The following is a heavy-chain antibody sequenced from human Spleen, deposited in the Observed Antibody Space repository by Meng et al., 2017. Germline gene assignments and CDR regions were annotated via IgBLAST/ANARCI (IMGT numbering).Heavy chain of an antibody. CDR1: GLTFSSYT. CDR3: ARVLGWFDL. V-gene: IGHV3-21*02. J-gene: IGHJ5*02. Sequence: EVQLVESGGGLVKPGGSLRLSCAVSGLTFSSYTMNWVRQAPGQGLEWISSISSRSNYIYYADSVKGRFTISRENAKNSLYLQMDSLRAEDTGVYYCARVLGWFDLWGQGTLVTVSS. CDR2: ISSRSNYI.